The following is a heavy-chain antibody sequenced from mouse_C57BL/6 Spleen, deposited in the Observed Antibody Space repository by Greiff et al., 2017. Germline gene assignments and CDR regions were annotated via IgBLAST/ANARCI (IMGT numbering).Heavy chain of an antibody. CDR1: GYTFTSSW. J-gene: IGHJ3*01. CDR2: LHPNSGST. CDR3: APIYYDYGTFAY. V-gene: IGHV1-64*01. Sequence: QVQLQQPGAELVKPGASVKLSCKASGYTFTSSWMHWVKQRPGQGLEWIGMLHPNSGSTNYNEKFKSKATLTVDKSSSTAYMQLSSLTSEDSAVYYCAPIYYDYGTFAYWGQGTLVTVSA. D-gene: IGHD2-4*01.